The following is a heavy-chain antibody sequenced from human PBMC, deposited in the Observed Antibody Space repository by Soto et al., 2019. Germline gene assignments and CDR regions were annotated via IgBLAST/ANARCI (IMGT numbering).Heavy chain of an antibody. CDR2: IYYSGST. D-gene: IGHD6-19*01. V-gene: IGHV4-61*01. CDR1: GGSISSSSYY. J-gene: IGHJ4*02. CDR3: ARVPGYNSRWYFNIHF. Sequence: SETLSLACTVSGGSISSSSYYWSWIRQPPGKGLEWIGYIYYSGSTNYNPSLKSRVTISVDTSKNQFSLKLSSVTAADTAVYYCARVPGYNSRWYFNIHFWGQATLVTGSS.